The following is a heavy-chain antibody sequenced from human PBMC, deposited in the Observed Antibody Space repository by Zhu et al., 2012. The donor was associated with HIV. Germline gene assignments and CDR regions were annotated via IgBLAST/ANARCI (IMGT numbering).Heavy chain of an antibody. CDR3: AKAPFYYDSSGYPVDY. J-gene: IGHJ4*02. D-gene: IGHD3-22*01. Sequence: EVRLLESGGGLVQPGGSLRLSCAASGFTFSTYAMGWVRQAPGKGLDWVAAISAGAGGTYYADSVEGRFTISRDNSENIVYLDMNSLRAEDTALYYCAKAPFYYDSSGYPVDYVGPGNPGHRLL. CDR2: ISAGAGGT. V-gene: IGHV3-23*01. CDR1: GFTFSTYA.